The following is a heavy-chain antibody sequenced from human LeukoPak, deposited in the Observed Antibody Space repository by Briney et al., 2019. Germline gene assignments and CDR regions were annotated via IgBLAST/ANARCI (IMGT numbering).Heavy chain of an antibody. D-gene: IGHD6-6*01. CDR3: ASGGAKQLALAGFVYFDY. CDR2: ISSSSSYI. J-gene: IGHJ4*02. CDR1: GFTFSSYG. Sequence: GGSLRLSCAASGFTFSSYGMSWVRQAPGKGLEWVSSISSSSSYIYYADSVKGRFTISRDNAKNSLYLQMNSLRAEDTAVYYCASGGAKQLALAGFVYFDYWGQGTLVTVSS. V-gene: IGHV3-21*01.